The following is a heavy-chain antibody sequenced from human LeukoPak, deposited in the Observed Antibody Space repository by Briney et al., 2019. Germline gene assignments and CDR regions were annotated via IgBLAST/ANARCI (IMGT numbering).Heavy chain of an antibody. V-gene: IGHV3-48*03. J-gene: IGHJ4*02. CDR3: ARDLRTIPFDY. CDR2: ISSSGSTI. CDR1: GFTFSSYE. Sequence: PGGSLRLSCAASGFTFSSYEMNWVRKAPGKGLEWVSYISSSGSTIYYADSVKGRFTISRDNAKNSLYLQMNSLRAEDTAVYYCARDLRTIPFDYWGQGTLVTVSS. D-gene: IGHD1-1*01.